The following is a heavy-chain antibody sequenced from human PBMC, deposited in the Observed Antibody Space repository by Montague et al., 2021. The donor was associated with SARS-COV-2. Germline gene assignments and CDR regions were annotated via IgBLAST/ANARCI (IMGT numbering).Heavy chain of an antibody. Sequence: PALVKPTQTLTLTCTFSGFSLNASGVGVGWIRQPPGKALEWLASIYWDDDKRYSPSLKTRLTITMDTSKSQVVLRMTNVDPVDTATYYCAHSPIERGFWGQGTLVTVSS. D-gene: IGHD5-24*01. CDR1: GFSLNASGVG. J-gene: IGHJ4*02. V-gene: IGHV2-5*02. CDR2: IYWDDDK. CDR3: AHSPIERGF.